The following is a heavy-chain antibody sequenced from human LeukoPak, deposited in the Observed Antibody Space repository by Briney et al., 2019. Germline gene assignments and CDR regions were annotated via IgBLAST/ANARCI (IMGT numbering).Heavy chain of an antibody. V-gene: IGHV1-8*03. CDR3: ARATMVRGVSEWAYYYYYMDV. J-gene: IGHJ6*03. CDR1: GYTFTSYD. Sequence: ASVKVSCKASGYTFTSYDINWVRQATGQGLEWMGWMNPNSGNTGYAQKFQGRVTITRNTSISTAYMELSSLRSEDTAVYYCARATMVRGVSEWAYYYYYMDVWGKGTTVTVSS. CDR2: MNPNSGNT. D-gene: IGHD3-10*01.